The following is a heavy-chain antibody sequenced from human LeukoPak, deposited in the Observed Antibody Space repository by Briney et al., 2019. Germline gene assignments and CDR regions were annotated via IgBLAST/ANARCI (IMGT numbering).Heavy chain of an antibody. CDR2: ISAYNGNT. V-gene: IGHV1-18*01. CDR3: ARDTDIVVVVAATPHYFDY. J-gene: IGHJ4*02. CDR1: GYTFTSYG. D-gene: IGHD2-15*01. Sequence: GASVKVSCKASGYTFTSYGISWVRQAPGQGLEWMGWISAYNGNTNYAQKLQGRVTMTTDTSTSTAYMELRSLRSDDTAVYYCARDTDIVVVVAATPHYFDYWGQGTLVTVSS.